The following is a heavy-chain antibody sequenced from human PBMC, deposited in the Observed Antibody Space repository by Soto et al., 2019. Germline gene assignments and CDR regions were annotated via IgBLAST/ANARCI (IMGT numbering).Heavy chain of an antibody. J-gene: IGHJ5*02. CDR3: VRGGSNYAS. V-gene: IGHV3-7*01. Sequence: EVQLVESGGGFVQPGGSLRLSCAASGFTFDSYWMTWVRQAPGKGLEWVAHIKQDGGQTYYVDSVKGRFTISRDNAKNSMYLQMDSLRGEDTAVYYCVRGGSNYASWGQGTLVTVSS. CDR2: IKQDGGQT. D-gene: IGHD4-4*01. CDR1: GFTFDSYW.